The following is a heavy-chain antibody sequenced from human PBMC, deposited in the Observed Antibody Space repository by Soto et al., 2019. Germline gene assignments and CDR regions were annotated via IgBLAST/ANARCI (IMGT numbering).Heavy chain of an antibody. CDR2: IYYSGST. Sequence: SETLSLTCTVSGGSISSSSYYWGWIRQPPGKGLEWIGSIYYSGSTYYNPSLKSRVTISVDTSKNQFSLKLSSVTAADTAVYYCARHAYSSGLDAFDIWGQGTMVTVSS. D-gene: IGHD6-19*01. J-gene: IGHJ3*02. CDR3: ARHAYSSGLDAFDI. CDR1: GGSISSSSYY. V-gene: IGHV4-39*01.